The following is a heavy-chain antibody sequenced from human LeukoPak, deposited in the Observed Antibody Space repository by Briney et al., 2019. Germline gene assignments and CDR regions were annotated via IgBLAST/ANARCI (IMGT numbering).Heavy chain of an antibody. Sequence: ASVKVSCTVSGYTLTELSMHWVRQAPGKGLEWMGGFDPEDGETIYAQKFQGRVTMTEDTSTDTAYMELSSLRSEDTAVYYCAKIHYYDSSGYSLAFGYWGQGTLVTVPS. CDR1: GYTLTELS. CDR2: FDPEDGET. D-gene: IGHD3-22*01. J-gene: IGHJ4*02. V-gene: IGHV1-24*01. CDR3: AKIHYYDSSGYSLAFGY.